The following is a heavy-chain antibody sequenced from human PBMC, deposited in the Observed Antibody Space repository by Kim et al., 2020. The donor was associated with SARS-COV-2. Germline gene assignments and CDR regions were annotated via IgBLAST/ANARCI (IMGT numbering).Heavy chain of an antibody. CDR3: TTIRVVASPDY. D-gene: IGHD2-21*01. CDR1: GFTFSNAW. CDR2: INSKTDGGTI. V-gene: IGHV3-15*01. Sequence: GGSLRLSCAASGFTFSNAWMSWVRQAPGKGLEWVGRINSKTDGGTIDYAAPVKGRFTISRDDSKNTLYLQMNSLKTEDTAVYYCTTIRVVASPDYWGQGTLVTVSS. J-gene: IGHJ4*02.